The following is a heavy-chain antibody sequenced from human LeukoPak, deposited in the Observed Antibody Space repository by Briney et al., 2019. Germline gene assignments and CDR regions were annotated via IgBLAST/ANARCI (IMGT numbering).Heavy chain of an antibody. CDR3: ARGGSGSYWLDY. D-gene: IGHD3-10*01. Sequence: GGSLRLSCAASGFTFSSYAMSWVRQAPGKGLEWVSAISGSGGSTYYADSVKGRFTISRDNSKNTLYLQMNSLRAEDTAVYYCARGGSGSYWLDYWGQGTLVTVSS. V-gene: IGHV3-23*01. J-gene: IGHJ4*02. CDR2: ISGSGGST. CDR1: GFTFSSYA.